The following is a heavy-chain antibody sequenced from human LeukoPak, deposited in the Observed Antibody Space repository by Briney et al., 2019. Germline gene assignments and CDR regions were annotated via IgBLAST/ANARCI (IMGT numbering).Heavy chain of an antibody. Sequence: ASVKVSCKASGYTFTGYYMHWVRQAPGQGLEWMGWINPNSGGTNYAQKFQGRVTMTGDTSISTAYMELSRLRSDDTAVYYCARDGQDNWNYPYYYYYYMDVWGKGTTVTVSS. V-gene: IGHV1-2*02. CDR2: INPNSGGT. D-gene: IGHD1-7*01. J-gene: IGHJ6*03. CDR1: GYTFTGYY. CDR3: ARDGQDNWNYPYYYYYYMDV.